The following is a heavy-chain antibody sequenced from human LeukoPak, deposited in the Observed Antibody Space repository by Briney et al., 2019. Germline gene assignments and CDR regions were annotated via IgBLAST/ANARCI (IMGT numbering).Heavy chain of an antibody. D-gene: IGHD5-18*01. CDR3: ASSTAMANSGYDAFDI. CDR1: GYTFTSYY. Sequence: ASVKVSCKASGYTFTSYYMHWVRQAPGQGLEWMGIINPSGGSTSYAQKFQGRVTMTRDMSTSTAYMELSSLRSEDMAVYYCASSTAMANSGYDAFDIWGQGTMVTVSS. J-gene: IGHJ3*02. V-gene: IGHV1-46*01. CDR2: INPSGGST.